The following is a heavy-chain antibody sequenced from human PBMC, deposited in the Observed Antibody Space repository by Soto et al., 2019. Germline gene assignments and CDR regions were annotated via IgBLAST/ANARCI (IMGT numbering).Heavy chain of an antibody. Sequence: AAVKVSFQASVYTFTSYYMHWLRQAPGQGLEWMGVINPSGGSTSYAQKFQGRVTMTRDTSTRTVYMELRSLRSEDTAVYSCERVRWPEYYYGMDVWGQGTTVTVSS. CDR2: INPSGGST. CDR3: ERVRWPEYYYGMDV. CDR1: VYTFTSYY. J-gene: IGHJ6*02. V-gene: IGHV1-46*01.